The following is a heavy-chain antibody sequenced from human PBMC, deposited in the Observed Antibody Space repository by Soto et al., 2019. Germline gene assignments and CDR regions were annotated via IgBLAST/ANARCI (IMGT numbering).Heavy chain of an antibody. CDR1: GGTFSSYA. J-gene: IGHJ3*02. CDR2: IIPIFGTA. Sequence: AASVKVSCKASGGTFSSYAISWVRQAPGQGLEWMGGIIPIFGTANYAQKFQGRVTITADKSTSTAYMELSSLRSEDTAVYYCARGGHSYGYPAFDIWGQGTMVTVSS. CDR3: ARGGHSYGYPAFDI. V-gene: IGHV1-69*06. D-gene: IGHD5-18*01.